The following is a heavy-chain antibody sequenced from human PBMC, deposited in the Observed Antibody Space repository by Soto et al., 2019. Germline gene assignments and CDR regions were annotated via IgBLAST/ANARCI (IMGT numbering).Heavy chain of an antibody. V-gene: IGHV1-46*01. J-gene: IGHJ5*02. D-gene: IGHD1-7*01. CDR3: ARVGITGTTGFDP. CDR1: GYTFTDYF. Sequence: ASVKVSCKASGYTFTDYFVHWVRQAPGQGPEWMGIINPDGGTTNYAQKFQGRVTITADESTSTAYMELSSLRSEDTAVYYCARVGITGTTGFDPWGQGTLVTVSS. CDR2: INPDGGTT.